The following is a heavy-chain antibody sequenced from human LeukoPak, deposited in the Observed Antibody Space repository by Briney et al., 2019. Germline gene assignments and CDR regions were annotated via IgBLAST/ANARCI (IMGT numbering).Heavy chain of an antibody. CDR2: IFPGDSDT. Sequence: GESLKISCKGSGYIFTNYWIGWVRQMPGKGLEWMGIIFPGDSDTRYSPPFQGQVTISADKSFSTAYLQWSSLKASDTAMYYCARHLRATPFDSWGQGTLVTVSS. D-gene: IGHD1-26*01. CDR3: ARHLRATPFDS. J-gene: IGHJ4*02. V-gene: IGHV5-51*01. CDR1: GYIFTNYW.